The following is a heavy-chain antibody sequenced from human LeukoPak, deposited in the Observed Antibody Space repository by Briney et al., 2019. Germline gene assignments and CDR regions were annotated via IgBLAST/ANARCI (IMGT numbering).Heavy chain of an antibody. J-gene: IGHJ3*02. CDR2: ISAYSGHT. CDR3: ARVYCSGGSCLDAFDI. CDR1: GYTFTSYG. D-gene: IGHD2-15*01. Sequence: PGESLKISCKASGYTFTSYGISWVRQAPGQGFEWMGWISAYSGHTYYARKLQGRVTMTTHTSTSTAYMELRSLRSDDTAVYYCARVYCSGGSCLDAFDIWGQGTMVTVSS. V-gene: IGHV1-18*01.